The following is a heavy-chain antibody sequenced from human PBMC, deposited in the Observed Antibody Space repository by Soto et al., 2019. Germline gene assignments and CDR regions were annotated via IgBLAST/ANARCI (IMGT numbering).Heavy chain of an antibody. J-gene: IGHJ4*02. CDR3: AKDGSSGRFDY. Sequence: QVQLVESGGGVVQPGRSLRLSCAASGFTFSSYGMHWVRQAPGKGREWVAVISYDGSNKYYADSVKGRFTISRDTSKNTLYLQMNSLRAEDTAVYYCAKDGSSGRFDYWGQGTLVTVSS. V-gene: IGHV3-30*18. CDR2: ISYDGSNK. CDR1: GFTFSSYG. D-gene: IGHD6-19*01.